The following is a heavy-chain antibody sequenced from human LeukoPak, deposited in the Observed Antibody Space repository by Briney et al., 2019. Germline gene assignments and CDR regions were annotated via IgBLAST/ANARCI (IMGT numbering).Heavy chain of an antibody. CDR2: IIPTFGTA. CDR3: ARAEGLRFLEWSPSHGMDV. J-gene: IGHJ6*02. D-gene: IGHD3-3*01. CDR1: GGTFSSYA. Sequence: ASVKVSCKASGGTFSSYAISWVRQPPGQGLKWMGGIIPTFGTANYAKKFQGRVTITADESTSTAYMELSSLRSEDTAVYYCARAEGLRFLEWSPSHGMDVWGQGTTVTVSS. V-gene: IGHV1-69*13.